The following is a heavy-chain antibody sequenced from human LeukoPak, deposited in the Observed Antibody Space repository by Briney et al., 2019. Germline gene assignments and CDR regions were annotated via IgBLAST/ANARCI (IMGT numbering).Heavy chain of an antibody. CDR2: IYTSGST. Sequence: PSETLSLTCAVSGGSISSSNWWSWVRQPAGKGLEWIGRIYTSGSTTYNPSLKGRVTISGDTSENQFSLRLSSVTAADTAVYYCARGGGSWTPYYYYYYMDVWGKGTTVTVSS. J-gene: IGHJ6*03. CDR1: GGSISSSNW. V-gene: IGHV4-61*02. D-gene: IGHD6-13*01. CDR3: ARGGGSWTPYYYYYYMDV.